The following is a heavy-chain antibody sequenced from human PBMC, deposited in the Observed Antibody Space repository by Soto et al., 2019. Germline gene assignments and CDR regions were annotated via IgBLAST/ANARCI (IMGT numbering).Heavy chain of an antibody. J-gene: IGHJ5*02. D-gene: IGHD6-13*01. CDR2: AIPIFGTA. CDR3: ARELREAAAGWFDP. CDR1: GGTFSSYA. V-gene: IGHV1-69*13. Sequence: SVKVSCKASGGTFSSYAISWVRQAPGQGLEWMGGAIPIFGTANYAQKFQGRVTITADESTSTAYMELSSLRSEDTAVYYCARELREAAAGWFDPWGQGTLVTVSS.